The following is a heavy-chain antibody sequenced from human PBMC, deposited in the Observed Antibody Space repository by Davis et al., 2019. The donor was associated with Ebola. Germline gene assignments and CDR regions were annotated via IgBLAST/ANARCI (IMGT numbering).Heavy chain of an antibody. CDR2: ISYSGRT. D-gene: IGHD2-15*01. V-gene: IGHV4-59*01. Sequence: PSETLSLTCTVSGGSISSYYWSWIRQPPGKGLEWIGYISYSGRTNYNPSLKSRVTISVDTSKNQFSLKLSSVTAADTAVYYCARRYCSGGSCYSGEDWFDPWGQGTLVTVSS. CDR1: GGSISSYY. J-gene: IGHJ5*02. CDR3: ARRYCSGGSCYSGEDWFDP.